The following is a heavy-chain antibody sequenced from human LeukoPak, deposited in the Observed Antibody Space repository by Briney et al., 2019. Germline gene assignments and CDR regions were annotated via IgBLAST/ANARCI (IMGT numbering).Heavy chain of an antibody. CDR2: IKQDGSEK. CDR3: VRGYYYHYMDV. CDR1: GFTFNNYW. Sequence: GGSLRLSCAASGFTFNNYWMNWVRQAPGKGLEWVANIKQDGSEKYYADSVKGRFTISRDNAKNSLYLQMNALRTDDTAVYYCVRGYYYHYMDVWGKGTTVTVSS. J-gene: IGHJ6*03. V-gene: IGHV3-7*01.